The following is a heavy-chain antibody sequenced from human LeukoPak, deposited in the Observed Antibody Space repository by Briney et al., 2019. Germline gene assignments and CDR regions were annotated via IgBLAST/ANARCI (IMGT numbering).Heavy chain of an antibody. Sequence: QSGGSLRLSCAASGFTFNNYEMHWVRQTAGKGLEWVSAVGIAGDTFYAGSVKGRFSISRDNAESSLFLQMNSLRAGDTAVYYCAREGRMGTADALDVWGQGTMDTVSS. CDR1: GFTFNNYE. CDR2: VGIAGDT. CDR3: AREGRMGTADALDV. J-gene: IGHJ3*01. V-gene: IGHV3-13*01. D-gene: IGHD1-14*01.